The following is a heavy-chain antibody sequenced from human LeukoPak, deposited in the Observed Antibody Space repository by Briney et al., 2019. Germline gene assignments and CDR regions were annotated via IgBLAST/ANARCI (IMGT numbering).Heavy chain of an antibody. CDR1: GGSVYSGSYF. V-gene: IGHV4-61*01. J-gene: IGHJ6*02. CDR2: IQNSART. Sequence: SETLSLTSTVSGGSVYSGSYFWSWIRQPPGKGLEWIGYIQNSARTNYNPSLESRVTISVDSSKDQFSLRLSSVTAADTAVYYCATDYSNFYGMDVWGQGTTVTVSS. CDR3: ATDYSNFYGMDV. D-gene: IGHD4-11*01.